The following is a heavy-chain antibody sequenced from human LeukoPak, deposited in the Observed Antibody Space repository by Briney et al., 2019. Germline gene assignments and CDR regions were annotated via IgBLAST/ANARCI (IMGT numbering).Heavy chain of an antibody. D-gene: IGHD6-13*01. Sequence: PSETLSLTCAVSAYSISSGYYWGWIRRPPGKWLAWIGRIYHSGSTYYNPSLKSRVTIYVDTSKNQFSLKLSSVTAADTAVYYWASVTGTADPGNNWFDPWGQGTLVTVSS. V-gene: IGHV4-38-2*01. J-gene: IGHJ5*02. CDR1: AYSISSGYY. CDR3: ASVTGTADPGNNWFDP. CDR2: IYHSGST.